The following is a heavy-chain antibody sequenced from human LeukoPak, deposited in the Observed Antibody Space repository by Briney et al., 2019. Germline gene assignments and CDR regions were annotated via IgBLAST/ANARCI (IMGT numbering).Heavy chain of an antibody. J-gene: IGHJ4*02. V-gene: IGHV1-2*07. D-gene: IGHD1-26*01. Sequence: ASVKVSCKASGYTFSGYYMHWVRQAPGQGLEWMGWINPNSGGTKYAHNFQGRVTMTRDTSTSTAYMELSSLRSDDTGVYYCARVAYLVGASPFEYWGQGTLVTVSS. CDR3: ARVAYLVGASPFEY. CDR1: GYTFSGYY. CDR2: INPNSGGT.